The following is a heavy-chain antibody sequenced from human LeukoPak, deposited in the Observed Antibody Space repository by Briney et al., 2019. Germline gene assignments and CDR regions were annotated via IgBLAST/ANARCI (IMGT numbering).Heavy chain of an antibody. V-gene: IGHV3-33*06. J-gene: IGHJ6*03. D-gene: IGHD4/OR15-4a*01. CDR2: IWYDGSNK. CDR3: AKDGAVRNYYMDV. CDR1: GFTFSSYG. Sequence: GGSLRLSCAASGFTFSSYGMHWVRQAPGKGLEWVAVIWYDGSNKYYADSVKGRFTISRDNSKNTLYMQMNRLRAEDTAVYYCAKDGAVRNYYMDVWGKGTTVTVSS.